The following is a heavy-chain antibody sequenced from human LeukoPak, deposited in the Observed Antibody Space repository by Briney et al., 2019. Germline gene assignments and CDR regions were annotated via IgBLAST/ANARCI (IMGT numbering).Heavy chain of an antibody. D-gene: IGHD3-10*01. CDR1: GYTFTSYG. J-gene: IGHJ4*02. CDR2: ISAYNGNT. Sequence: GASVKVSCKASGYTFTSYGISWVRQAPGQGLEWMGWISAYNGNTNYAQKLQGRVTMTTDTSTSTAYMELRSLRSDDTAVYYCARGPYHYGSGSLGFVDYWGQGTLVTVSS. CDR3: ARGPYHYGSGSLGFVDY. V-gene: IGHV1-18*01.